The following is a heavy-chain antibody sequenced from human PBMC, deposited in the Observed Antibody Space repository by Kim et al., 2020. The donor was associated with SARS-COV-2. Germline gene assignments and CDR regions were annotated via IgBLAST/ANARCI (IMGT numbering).Heavy chain of an antibody. V-gene: IGHV4-34*01. D-gene: IGHD1-26*01. Sequence: SETLSLTCAVYGGSFSGYYWSWIRQPPGKGLEWIGEINHSGSTNYNPSLKSRVTISVDTSKNQFSLKLSSVTAADTAVYYCARWRSYPFDYWGQGTLVTVSS. CDR1: GGSFSGYY. CDR2: INHSGST. J-gene: IGHJ4*02. CDR3: ARWRSYPFDY.